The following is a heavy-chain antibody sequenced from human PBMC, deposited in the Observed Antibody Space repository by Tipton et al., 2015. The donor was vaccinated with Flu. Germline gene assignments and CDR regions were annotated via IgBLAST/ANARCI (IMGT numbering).Heavy chain of an antibody. CDR1: GGSISSYY. J-gene: IGHJ2*01. V-gene: IGHV4-4*07. CDR2: TYISGST. D-gene: IGHD4-17*01. CDR3: ASERSYGDWYFDL. Sequence: LRLSCNVSGGSISSYYWSWIRQSAGKGLEWIGRTYISGSTNYNPSLKSRVTLSVDTSKNQFSLKLSSVTAADMAIYYCASERSYGDWYFDLWGRGTLVTVSS.